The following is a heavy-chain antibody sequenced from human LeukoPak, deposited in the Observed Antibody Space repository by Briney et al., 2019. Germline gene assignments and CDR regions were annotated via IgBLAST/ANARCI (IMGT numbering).Heavy chain of an antibody. CDR2: SNPNSGGT. V-gene: IGHV1-2*02. CDR1: GYTFTGYY. J-gene: IGHJ4*02. CDR3: ARAPPGGSIRGVIIHFDY. Sequence: ASVNVSRKASGYTFTGYYMHWVRQAPGQGLGWMGWSNPNSGGTNYAQKFQGRVTMTRDTSISTAYMELSRLRSDDTAVYYCARAPPGGSIRGVIIHFDYWGQGTLVTVSS. D-gene: IGHD3-10*01.